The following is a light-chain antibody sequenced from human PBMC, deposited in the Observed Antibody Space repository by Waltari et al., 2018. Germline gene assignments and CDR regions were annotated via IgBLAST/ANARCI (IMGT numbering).Light chain of an antibody. CDR3: ETGGHGTWV. CDR2: VNSDGSH. CDR1: SGHITNV. V-gene: IGLV4-69*01. Sequence: QLVLTQSPSASASLGASVKLPCTLSSGHITNVIAWHHQQPGKGPRFLMKVNSDGSHRKGDDIPDRFSGSGSGPERYLTISSLQSEDEADYYCETGGHGTWVFGGGTKLTVL. J-gene: IGLJ3*02.